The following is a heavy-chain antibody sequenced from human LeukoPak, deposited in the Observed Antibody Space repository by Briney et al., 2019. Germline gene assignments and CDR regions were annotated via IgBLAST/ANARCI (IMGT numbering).Heavy chain of an antibody. CDR2: MLAILGIA. D-gene: IGHD2-21*02. CDR3: ARWVVTAGYHYYGMDV. CDR1: GGTFSSYA. V-gene: IGHV1-69*04. Sequence: ASVNDSCKASGGTFSSYAISWVRQAPGQGLEWMGRMLAILGIANYGQGFQGRVAITTGKSTSTGYMALSRLRSEDIAVYYCARWVVTAGYHYYGMDVWGQGTTVTVSS. J-gene: IGHJ6*02.